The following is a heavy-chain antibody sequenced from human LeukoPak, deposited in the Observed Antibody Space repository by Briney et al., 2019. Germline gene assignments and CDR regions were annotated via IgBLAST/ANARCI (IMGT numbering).Heavy chain of an antibody. V-gene: IGHV3-21*01. Sequence: GGSLRLSCAASGFTFSSYSMNWVRQAPGKGLEWVSSISSSSSYIYYADSVKGRFTISRDNSKNTLYLQMNSLRAEDTAVYYCAKGGDYYGSGSYSGVDVWGQGTTVTVSS. D-gene: IGHD3-10*01. CDR1: GFTFSSYS. J-gene: IGHJ6*02. CDR3: AKGGDYYGSGSYSGVDV. CDR2: ISSSSSYI.